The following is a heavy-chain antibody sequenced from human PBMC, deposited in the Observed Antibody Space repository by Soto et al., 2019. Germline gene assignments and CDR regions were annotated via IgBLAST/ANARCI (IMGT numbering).Heavy chain of an antibody. D-gene: IGHD3-3*01. V-gene: IGHV4-31*03. Sequence: QVQLQESGPGLVKPSQTLSLTCTVSGGSISSGGYYWSWIRQHPGKGLEWIGYIYYSGSTYYNPSLKSRVTISVDTSKNQFSLKLSSVTAADTAVYYCARGDFGVVTRRNYFDYWGQGTLVTVSS. CDR1: GGSISSGGYY. J-gene: IGHJ4*02. CDR2: IYYSGST. CDR3: ARGDFGVVTRRNYFDY.